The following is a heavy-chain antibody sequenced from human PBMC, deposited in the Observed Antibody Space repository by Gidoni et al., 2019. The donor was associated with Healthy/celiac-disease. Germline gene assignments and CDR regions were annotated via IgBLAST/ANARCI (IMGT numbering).Heavy chain of an antibody. CDR3: ARDRDILTGYQGMDV. CDR2: IYYSGST. Sequence: QVQLQESGPGLVKPSQTLSLTCTVSGGSIRSGDYYWSWIRQPPGKGLEWIGYIYYSGSTYYNPSLKSRVTISVDTSKNQFSLKLSSVTAADTAVYYCARDRDILTGYQGMDVWGQGTTVTVSS. J-gene: IGHJ6*02. V-gene: IGHV4-30-4*01. D-gene: IGHD3-9*01. CDR1: GGSIRSGDYY.